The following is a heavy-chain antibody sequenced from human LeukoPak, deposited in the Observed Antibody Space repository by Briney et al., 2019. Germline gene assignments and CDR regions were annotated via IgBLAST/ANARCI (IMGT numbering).Heavy chain of an antibody. D-gene: IGHD6-13*01. CDR2: FHLDGRT. V-gene: IGHV4-4*02. CDR3: ARGVAAPGTGGLSWFDP. CDR1: GGSVTSTNW. J-gene: IGHJ5*02. Sequence: SETLSLTCDVSGGSVTSTNWWTWVRQPPGKGLEWIGEFHLDGRTNYNPSLKSRLIMSVDLPENHISLKLTSVTAADTAVYYCARGVAAPGTGGLSWFDPWGQGTLVTVSS.